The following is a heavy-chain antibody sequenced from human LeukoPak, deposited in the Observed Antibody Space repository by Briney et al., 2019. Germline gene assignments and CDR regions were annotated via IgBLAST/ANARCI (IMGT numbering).Heavy chain of an antibody. CDR1: GYTFTNYA. Sequence: ASVKVSCKASGYTFTNYAIHWVRQAPGQRLEWVGWFNSDKGNTEYSQKFQGRVIITRDTPASTAYMELSSLRPEDTAVFFCARGGPNKSGWTLDYWGQGTLVTVSS. CDR3: ARGGPNKSGWTLDY. J-gene: IGHJ4*02. CDR2: FNSDKGNT. D-gene: IGHD6-25*01. V-gene: IGHV1-3*01.